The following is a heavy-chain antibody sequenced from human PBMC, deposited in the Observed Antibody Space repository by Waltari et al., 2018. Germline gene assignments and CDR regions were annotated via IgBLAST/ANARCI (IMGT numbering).Heavy chain of an antibody. V-gene: IGHV1-69*12. J-gene: IGHJ3*02. Sequence: QVQLVQSGAEVKKPGSSVKVSCKASGGTFSSYAISWVRQAPGQGLEWMGGIIPIFGTANYAQKFQGRVTITADESTSTAYMELSSLRSEDTAVYYCARVLLRIVVVPAGIAGAFDIWGQGTMVTVSS. D-gene: IGHD2-2*01. CDR1: GGTFSSYA. CDR2: IIPIFGTA. CDR3: ARVLLRIVVVPAGIAGAFDI.